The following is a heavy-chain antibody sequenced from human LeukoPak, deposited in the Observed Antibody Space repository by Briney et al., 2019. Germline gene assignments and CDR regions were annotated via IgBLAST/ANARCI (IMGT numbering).Heavy chain of an antibody. CDR2: IYSGGST. Sequence: GGSLRLSCAASGFTVSSNYMSWVRQAPGKGLEWVSVIYSGGSTYYADSVKGRFTISRDNSKNTLYFQMSSLRAEDTAVYYCARGSSGYYFDYFDYWGQGTLVTVSS. CDR1: GFTVSSNY. D-gene: IGHD3-22*01. CDR3: ARGSSGYYFDYFDY. V-gene: IGHV3-53*01. J-gene: IGHJ4*02.